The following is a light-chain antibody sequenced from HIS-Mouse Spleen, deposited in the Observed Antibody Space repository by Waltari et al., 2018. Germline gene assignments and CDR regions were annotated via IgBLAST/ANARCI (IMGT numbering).Light chain of an antibody. CDR1: SSDVGGYNY. CDR3: SSYTSSSFNVV. V-gene: IGLV2-14*03. J-gene: IGLJ2*01. CDR2: DVI. Sequence: QSALTQPASVSGSPGQSITISCTGTSSDVGGYNYVSWYQQHPAEAPKLMIYDVINRPSWVANRFSGSKSGNTASLTISGLQAEDEADYYCSSYTSSSFNVVFGGGTKLTVL.